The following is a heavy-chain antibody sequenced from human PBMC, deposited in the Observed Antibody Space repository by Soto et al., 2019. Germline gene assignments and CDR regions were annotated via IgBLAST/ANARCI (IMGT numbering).Heavy chain of an antibody. CDR3: ATEVSWLVEGHCRAFRCYSDC. CDR2: INPSGGST. CDR1: GYSFTRYY. Sequence: GASVKVSCKASGYSFTRYYIHWVRQAPGQGLEWMGLINPSGGSTRYAQKFQGRVIMTRDTSTSTVYMELSSLRSEDTALYYCATEVSWLVEGHCRAFRCYSDCWGQGPQVTVSS. V-gene: IGHV1-46*01. J-gene: IGHJ4*02. D-gene: IGHD3-9*01.